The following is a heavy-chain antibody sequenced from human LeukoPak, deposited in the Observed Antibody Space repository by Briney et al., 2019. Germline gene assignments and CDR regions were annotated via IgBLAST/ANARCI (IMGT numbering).Heavy chain of an antibody. J-gene: IGHJ3*02. V-gene: IGHV1-69*05. CDR2: IIPIFGTT. D-gene: IGHD5-18*01. CDR1: GGTFSSYA. CDR3: ARDHWTVPVWKNGYSYDPTWEYAFDI. Sequence: SVTVSCKASGGTFSSYAISWVRQAPGQGLEWMGRIIPIFGTTNYAQKFQCRVTITTYESTSTAYMELSSLRSEDTAVYYCARDHWTVPVWKNGYSYDPTWEYAFDIWGQGTMVTVSS.